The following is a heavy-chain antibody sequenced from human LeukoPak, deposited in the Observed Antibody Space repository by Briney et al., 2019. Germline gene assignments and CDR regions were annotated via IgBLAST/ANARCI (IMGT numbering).Heavy chain of an antibody. CDR3: ARDSGTTGEVKFDP. CDR2: ISGSGTI. J-gene: IGHJ5*02. Sequence: SETLSLTCTVSGASISSYYWSWIRQPPGKGLEWIGRISGSGTITYNPALQSRLTISIDTSKNQFSLKLMSVTAADTAVYYCARDSGTTGEVKFDPWGQGTLVTVSS. D-gene: IGHD3-10*01. V-gene: IGHV4-4*07. CDR1: GASISSYY.